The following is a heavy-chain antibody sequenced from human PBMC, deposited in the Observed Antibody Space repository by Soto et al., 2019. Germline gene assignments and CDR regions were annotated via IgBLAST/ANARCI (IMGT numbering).Heavy chain of an antibody. V-gene: IGHV4-39*01. CDR1: GGSISSSSYY. CDR3: ARLVVQPYYYMDV. D-gene: IGHD2-2*01. J-gene: IGHJ6*03. CDR2: IYYSGST. Sequence: SETLSLTCTASGGSISSSSYYWGWIRQPPGKGLEWIGSIYYSGSTYYNPSLKSRVTISVDTSKNQFSLKLSSVTAADTAVYYCARLVVQPYYYMDVWGKGTTVTVSS.